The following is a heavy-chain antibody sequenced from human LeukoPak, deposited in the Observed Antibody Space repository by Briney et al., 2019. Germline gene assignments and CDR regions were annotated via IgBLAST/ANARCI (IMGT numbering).Heavy chain of an antibody. J-gene: IGHJ5*02. CDR2: IFYSGST. Sequence: SETLSLTCTVSGGSISSSTYYWGWIRQPPGKGLEWIGTIFYSGSTYYNPSLKSRVTISVDTSKNQFSLKLSSVTAADTAVYYCARHLRSLWMLTPWGQGTLVTVSS. V-gene: IGHV4-39*01. CDR1: GGSISSSTYY. CDR3: ARHLRSLWMLTP. D-gene: IGHD2-8*01.